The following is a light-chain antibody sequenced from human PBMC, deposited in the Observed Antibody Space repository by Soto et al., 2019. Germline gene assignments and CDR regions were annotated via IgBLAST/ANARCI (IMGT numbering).Light chain of an antibody. J-gene: IGLJ2*01. V-gene: IGLV4-69*01. CDR1: SGHSNYA. Sequence: QPVLPQSPSASASLGASVKLTCTLSSGHSNYAIAWHQQQPEKGPRDLMKLNRDGSHSKGDGIPNRFSGSSSGAERYLTLSRLQSEDEADYYCQTWGTGIVIFGVGTKVTVL. CDR2: LNRDGSH. CDR3: QTWGTGIVI.